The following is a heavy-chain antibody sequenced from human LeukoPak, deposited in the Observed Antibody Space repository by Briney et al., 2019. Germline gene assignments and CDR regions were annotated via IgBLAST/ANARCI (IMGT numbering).Heavy chain of an antibody. CDR3: AGQGLGSSWFYHGGFYYCDS. V-gene: IGHV4-59*01. CDR1: NDSFSSYY. CDR2: ISHSGST. J-gene: IGHJ4*02. D-gene: IGHD6-13*01. Sequence: SSETLPLTCTVSNDSFSSYYWSWIRQPPGKGLEWIGYISHSGSTNYNPSLKSRLTISVGASRNQFFLELSSVTPADTAVYYCAGQGLGSSWFYHGGFYYCDSWGQGTLVTVS.